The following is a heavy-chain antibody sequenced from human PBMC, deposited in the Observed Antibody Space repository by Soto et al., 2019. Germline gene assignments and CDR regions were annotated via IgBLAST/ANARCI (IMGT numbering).Heavy chain of an antibody. CDR3: VRISYQFPSSVLWLDP. CDR2: INHVGGT. Sequence: XETLSLPCAVYGGFLSESYWTWIRQPPGKGLEWIGEINHVGGTNYNPSLKSRVTMSLDTSQNQFSLRLISVTAADTAMYFCVRISYQFPSSVLWLDPWGQGTPVTVSS. D-gene: IGHD3-16*02. CDR1: GGFLSESY. J-gene: IGHJ5*02. V-gene: IGHV4-34*01.